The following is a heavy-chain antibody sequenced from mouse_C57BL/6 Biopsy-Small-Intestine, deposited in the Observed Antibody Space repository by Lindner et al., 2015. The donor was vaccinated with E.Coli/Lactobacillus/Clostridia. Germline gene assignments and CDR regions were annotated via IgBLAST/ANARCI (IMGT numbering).Heavy chain of an antibody. CDR3: ARGGDFHYFDY. CDR2: FHPFNDDT. D-gene: IGHD2-13*01. V-gene: IGHV1-47*01. Sequence: VQLQESGAELVKPGASVKMSCKASGYTFTTYPIEWMKQNHGKSLEWIGNFHPFNDDTQYNKKFKDKATLTVEKSSNTVYLELSRLTSDDSGVYFCARGGDFHYFDYWGQGTTLTVSS. J-gene: IGHJ2*01. CDR1: GYTFTTYP.